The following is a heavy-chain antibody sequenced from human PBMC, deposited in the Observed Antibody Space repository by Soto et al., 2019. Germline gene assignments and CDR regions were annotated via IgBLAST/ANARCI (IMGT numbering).Heavy chain of an antibody. Sequence: WASVKVSCKASGYTFTSYDINWVRQATGQGLEWMGWMNPNSGNTGYAQKFQGRVTMTRNTSISTAYMELSSLRSEDTAVYYCARGLRYCTNGVCYEIFDYWGQGTLVTVSS. CDR1: GYTFTSYD. V-gene: IGHV1-8*01. D-gene: IGHD2-8*01. J-gene: IGHJ4*02. CDR2: MNPNSGNT. CDR3: ARGLRYCTNGVCYEIFDY.